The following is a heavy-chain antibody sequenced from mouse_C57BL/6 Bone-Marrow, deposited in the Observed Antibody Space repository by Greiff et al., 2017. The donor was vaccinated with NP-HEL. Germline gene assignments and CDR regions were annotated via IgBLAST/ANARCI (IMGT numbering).Heavy chain of an antibody. CDR3: ARRGVTTNAMDY. CDR2: IDPSDSET. V-gene: IGHV1-52*01. J-gene: IGHJ4*01. Sequence: QVQLQQPGAELVRPGSSVKLSCKASGYTFTSYWMHWVKQRPIQGLEWIGNIDPSDSETHYNQKFKDKATLTVDKSSSTAYMQLSSLTSEDSAVYYCARRGVTTNAMDYWGQGTSVTVSS. CDR1: GYTFTSYW. D-gene: IGHD2-2*01.